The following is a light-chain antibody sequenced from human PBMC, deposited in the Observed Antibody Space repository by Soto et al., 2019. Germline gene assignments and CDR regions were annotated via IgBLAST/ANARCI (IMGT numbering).Light chain of an antibody. CDR1: STDVGSYDL. J-gene: IGLJ3*02. CDR2: EAN. V-gene: IGLV2-23*01. Sequence: QSALTQPASVSGSPGQSINISCTGTSTDVGSYDLVSWYQLHPGKAPKLVIYEANKRPSGISNRFSVSKSGNTASLTISGLQAEDEAHYYCCSYAGLNTWVFGGGTQLTVL. CDR3: CSYAGLNTWV.